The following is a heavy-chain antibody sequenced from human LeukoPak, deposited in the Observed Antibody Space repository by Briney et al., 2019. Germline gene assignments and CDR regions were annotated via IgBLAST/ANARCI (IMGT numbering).Heavy chain of an antibody. CDR2: ISGSGGST. CDR1: GFTFSSYA. Sequence: PGGSLRLFCAASGFTFSSYAMSWVRQAPGKGLEWVSAISGSGGSTYYADSVKGRFTISRDNSKNTLYLQMNSLRAEDTAVYYCAKDGRVVRGVKEVDYWGQGTLVTVSS. D-gene: IGHD3-10*01. V-gene: IGHV3-23*01. CDR3: AKDGRVVRGVKEVDY. J-gene: IGHJ4*02.